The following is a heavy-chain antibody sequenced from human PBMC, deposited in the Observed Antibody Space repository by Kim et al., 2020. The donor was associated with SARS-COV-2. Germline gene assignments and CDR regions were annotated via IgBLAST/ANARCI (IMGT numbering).Heavy chain of an antibody. V-gene: IGHV3-23*01. Sequence: GGSLRLSCAASGFTFSSYAMRWVRQAPGKGLQWVSTGTSSGSDTYYADSVKGRFTVSRDNSKNTLYLQMNGLRAEDTAVYYCTGEPACTRWFDPWGQGTLVTVSS. CDR3: TGEPACTRWFDP. D-gene: IGHD7-27*01. J-gene: IGHJ5*02. CDR2: GTSSGSDT. CDR1: GFTFSSYA.